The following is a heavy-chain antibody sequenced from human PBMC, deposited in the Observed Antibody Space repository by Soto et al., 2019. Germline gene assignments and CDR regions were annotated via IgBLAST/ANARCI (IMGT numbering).Heavy chain of an antibody. J-gene: IGHJ6*02. Sequence: QMQLVEAGGGVVQPGRSLGLSCAASGFTFRSYGIHWVRQAPGKGLEWVALIWFDGSKKYYVDSVKGRFAVSRDNSKNTLYLQMNSLRVEDTAVYHCARDRLVPYVYGMDVWGQGTTVTVSS. CDR2: IWFDGSKK. CDR1: GFTFRSYG. CDR3: ARDRLVPYVYGMDV. D-gene: IGHD2-2*01. V-gene: IGHV3-33*01.